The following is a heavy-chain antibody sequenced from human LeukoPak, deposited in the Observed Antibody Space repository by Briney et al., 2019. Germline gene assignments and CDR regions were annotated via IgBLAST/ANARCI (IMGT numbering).Heavy chain of an antibody. D-gene: IGHD3-10*01. V-gene: IGHV3-21*01. CDR2: ISSSSNSI. Sequence: GGSLRLSCAVSGFTFSSYSMNWVRQAPGKGLEWVSSISSSSNSIYYADSVKGRFTISRDNAKHSLYLQMNSLRAEDTAVYFCARVSSGITHNDWGQGTLVTVSS. CDR1: GFTFSSYS. CDR3: ARVSSGITHND. J-gene: IGHJ4*02.